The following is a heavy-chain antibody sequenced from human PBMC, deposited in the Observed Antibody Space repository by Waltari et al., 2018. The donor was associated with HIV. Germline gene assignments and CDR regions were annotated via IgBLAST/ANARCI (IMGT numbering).Heavy chain of an antibody. CDR1: GFGVTNYW. D-gene: IGHD3-3*01. Sequence: EVQLVQSGGGLIKPGGSLRLSCAASGFGVTNYWMHWVRKSPGKGLVWVSRINIDGRTIDYADSVKGRFTISRDSAKNTLSLQMNSLREEDTAVYYCSRDTFGEYDFWGQGALVTVSS. CDR2: INIDGRTI. J-gene: IGHJ4*02. V-gene: IGHV3-74*01. CDR3: SRDTFGEYDF.